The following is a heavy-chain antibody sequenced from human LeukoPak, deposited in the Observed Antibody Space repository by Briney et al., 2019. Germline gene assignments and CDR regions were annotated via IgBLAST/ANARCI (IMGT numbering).Heavy chain of an antibody. CDR3: ARDLGSFNNY. J-gene: IGHJ4*02. V-gene: IGHV3-48*01. CDR2: ISSSSSTI. D-gene: IGHD1-26*01. Sequence: GGSLRLSCAASGFTFSSYSMNWVRQAPGKGLEWVSYISSSSSTIYYADSVKGRFTISRDNAKNSLYLQMNSLRAEDTAVYFCARDLGSFNNYWGQGTLVTVSS. CDR1: GFTFSSYS.